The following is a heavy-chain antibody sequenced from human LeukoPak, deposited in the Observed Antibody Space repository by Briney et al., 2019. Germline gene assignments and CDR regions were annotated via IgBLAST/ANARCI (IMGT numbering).Heavy chain of an antibody. CDR3: AKSPQKVGATYFDY. Sequence: PGASLRLSCAASGFTFSSYAMSWVRQAPGKGLGWVSGISGSGGSTYYADSVKGRFTISRDNSKNTLYLQMNSLRAEDTAVYYCAKSPQKVGATYFDYWGQGTLVTVSS. J-gene: IGHJ4*02. CDR2: ISGSGGST. D-gene: IGHD1-26*01. CDR1: GFTFSSYA. V-gene: IGHV3-23*01.